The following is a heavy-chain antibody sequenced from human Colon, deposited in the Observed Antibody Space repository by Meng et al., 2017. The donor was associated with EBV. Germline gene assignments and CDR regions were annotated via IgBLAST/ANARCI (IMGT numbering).Heavy chain of an antibody. J-gene: IGHJ4*02. CDR1: CRSVSSGGYD. D-gene: IGHD6-19*01. CDR2: IYYSGSS. CDR3: ARVSSGWDYFDY. Sequence: QLQPQESGPGLVKPLQTLSLNCTVSCRSVSSGGYDCTWIRQHPANGRELFGHIYYSGSSFYNPSLKRRVIISIDPSKNQFSLTRRSVTAADTAVYYCARVSSGWDYFDYWGQGTLVTVSS. V-gene: IGHV4-31*02.